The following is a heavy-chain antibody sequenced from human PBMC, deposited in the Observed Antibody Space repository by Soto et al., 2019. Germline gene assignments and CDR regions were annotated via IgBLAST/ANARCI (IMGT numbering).Heavy chain of an antibody. J-gene: IGHJ4*02. V-gene: IGHV3-9*01. CDR3: AKFCSGGSCYRDY. CDR2: ISWNSGSI. D-gene: IGHD2-15*01. CDR1: GFTFDDYA. Sequence: SLRLSCAASGFTFDDYAMHWVRQAPGKGLEWVSGISWNSGSIGYADSVKGRFTISRDNAKNSLYLQMNSLRAEDTALYYCAKFCSGGSCYRDYWGQGTLVTVSS.